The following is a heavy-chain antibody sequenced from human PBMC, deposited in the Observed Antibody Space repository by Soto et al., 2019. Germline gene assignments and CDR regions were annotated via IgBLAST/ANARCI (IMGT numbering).Heavy chain of an antibody. Sequence: PGGSLRLSCAASGCTFSSYSMNWVRQAPGKGLEWVSSISSSSSYIYYADSVKGRFTISRDNSKNTLYLQMNSLRAEDTAVYYCAKDGNSSSWPYWGQGTLVTVSS. CDR2: ISSSSSYI. CDR3: AKDGNSSSWPY. V-gene: IGHV3-21*04. D-gene: IGHD6-13*01. J-gene: IGHJ4*02. CDR1: GCTFSSYS.